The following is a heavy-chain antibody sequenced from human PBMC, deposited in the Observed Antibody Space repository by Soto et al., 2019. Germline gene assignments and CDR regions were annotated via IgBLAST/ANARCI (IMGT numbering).Heavy chain of an antibody. CDR1: SFSLSYYA. CDR3: ASPYCSGGSCYLTEYFQH. D-gene: IGHD2-15*01. CDR2: IAYDASKK. Sequence: QVQLVESGGGVFQTGRSLRLSCAASSFSLSYYAMHWVRQAPGKGLEWVVVIAYDASKKYYADSVKGRFTISRDNSKNTLYLQMNSLRDEDTAVYYCASPYCSGGSCYLTEYFQHWGHGTLFTVYS. V-gene: IGHV3-30*03. J-gene: IGHJ1*01.